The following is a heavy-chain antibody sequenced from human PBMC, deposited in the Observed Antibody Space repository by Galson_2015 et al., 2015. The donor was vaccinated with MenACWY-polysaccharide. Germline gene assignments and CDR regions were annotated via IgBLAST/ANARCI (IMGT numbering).Heavy chain of an antibody. CDR3: ARAGCSGGSCYSGALEWFDP. Sequence: SVKVSCKASGGTFSSYAISWVRQAPGQGLEWMGGIIPIFGTANYAQKFQGRVTITADESTSTAYMELSSLRSEDTAVYYCARAGCSGGSCYSGALEWFDPWGQGTLVTVSS. CDR1: GGTFSSYA. V-gene: IGHV1-69*13. D-gene: IGHD2-15*01. CDR2: IIPIFGTA. J-gene: IGHJ5*02.